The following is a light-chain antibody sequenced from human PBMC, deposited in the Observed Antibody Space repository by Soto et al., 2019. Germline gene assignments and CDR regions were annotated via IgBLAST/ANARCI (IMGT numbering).Light chain of an antibody. J-gene: IGKJ2*01. CDR3: QQSYSTPYT. CDR1: QSVSTY. CDR2: AAS. Sequence: DIQMAQSPSSLSASVGDRVTITCRASQSVSTYLNWYQQKPGKAPKLLIYAASSLQRGVPSRFSGSGSGTDFTLTISSLQPEDFATYYCQQSYSTPYTFGQGTELEI. V-gene: IGKV1-39*01.